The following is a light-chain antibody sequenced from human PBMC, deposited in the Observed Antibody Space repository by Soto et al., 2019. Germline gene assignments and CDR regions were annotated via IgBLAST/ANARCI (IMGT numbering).Light chain of an antibody. CDR3: QQYDNCPL. J-gene: IGKJ3*01. CDR1: QSVSSN. V-gene: IGKV3-15*01. Sequence: EIVMTQSPATLSVSPGERATLSCRASQSVSSNLAWYQQKPGQAPRLLMYGASTRATGVPARFSGSGSGTEFTLTNISLQSEDFAVYYCQQYDNCPLFGPGTKVDI. CDR2: GAS.